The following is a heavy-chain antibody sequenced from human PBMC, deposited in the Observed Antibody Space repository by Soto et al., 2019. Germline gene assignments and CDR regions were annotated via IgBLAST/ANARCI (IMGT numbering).Heavy chain of an antibody. CDR2: IYPGDSDI. CDR1: GYDFTNYW. V-gene: IGHV5-51*01. Sequence: GESLKISCKASGYDFTNYWIAWVRQTPGRGLEWMGMIYPGDSDIRYNPSFRGRVTISADKSITSAFVQWGSLKASDSAIYYCARFRAPRRQLISMSFHLWGLGTLVTVSS. D-gene: IGHD6-13*01. J-gene: IGHJ4*03. CDR3: ARFRAPRRQLISMSFHL.